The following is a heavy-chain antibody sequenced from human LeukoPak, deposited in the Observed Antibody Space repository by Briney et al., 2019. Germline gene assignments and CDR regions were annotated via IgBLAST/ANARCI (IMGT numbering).Heavy chain of an antibody. D-gene: IGHD3-10*02. CDR2: LHSSGET. V-gene: IGHV4-4*07. CDR1: GGSMSAYY. Sequence: SETLSLTCVVSGGSMSAYYWNWIPQPAGKGLEWIGRLHSSGETTSNPSLMSRATMSLDTSRNHFSLNLTSVTAADTAIYYCATMFGESSDFDHWGQGTLVTVSS. J-gene: IGHJ4*02. CDR3: ATMFGESSDFDH.